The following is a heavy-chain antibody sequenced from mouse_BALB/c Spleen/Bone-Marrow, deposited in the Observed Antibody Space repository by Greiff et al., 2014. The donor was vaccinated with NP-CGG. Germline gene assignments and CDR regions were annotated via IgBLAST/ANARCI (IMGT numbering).Heavy chain of an antibody. CDR2: INPSNGRT. D-gene: IGHD2-1*01. V-gene: IGHV1S81*02. Sequence: SGDELVKPGASVKLSCMASGFTFTSYWIHWVKQRPGQGPEWIGEINPSNGRTNYNEKFKRKATLTEDKSSSTAYMQLSSLTSEGCAVYYCAGDGNCRYAMDYWGRGTSVTVSS. CDR1: GFTFTSYW. CDR3: AGDGNCRYAMDY. J-gene: IGHJ4*01.